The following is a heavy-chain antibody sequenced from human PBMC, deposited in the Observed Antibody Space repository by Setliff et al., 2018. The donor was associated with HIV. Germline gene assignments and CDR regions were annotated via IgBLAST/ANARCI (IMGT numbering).Heavy chain of an antibody. CDR3: ATDPTSYCTGGNCHSGRFAS. Sequence: SETLSLTCTVSGGSVNGHYWNWIRLTPGKGLEWIGSISYSGSTNYNPSLKSRVTIPVDTSRNEFSLKLSSVTAADTAVYYCATDPTSYCTGGNCHSGRFASWGQGTLVTVSS. D-gene: IGHD2-15*01. J-gene: IGHJ4*02. V-gene: IGHV4-59*02. CDR2: ISYSGST. CDR1: GGSVNGHY.